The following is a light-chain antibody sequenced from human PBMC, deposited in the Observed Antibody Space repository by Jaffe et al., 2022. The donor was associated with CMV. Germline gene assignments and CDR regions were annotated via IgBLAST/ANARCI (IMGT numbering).Light chain of an antibody. CDR2: EVT. Sequence: QSALTQPPSASGSPGQSVTISCTGTSSDVGGYNYVSWYQQPPGKAPKLMIYEVTKRPSGVPDRFSGSKSGNTASLTVSGLRAEDEAHYYCSSYAGSNIVVFGGGTKLTVL. CDR3: SSYAGSNIVV. J-gene: IGLJ2*01. V-gene: IGLV2-8*01. CDR1: SSDVGGYNY.